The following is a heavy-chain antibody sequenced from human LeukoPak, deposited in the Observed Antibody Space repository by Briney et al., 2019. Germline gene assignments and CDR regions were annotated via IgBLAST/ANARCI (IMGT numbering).Heavy chain of an antibody. CDR3: ARERQSSQIDEYYFDY. D-gene: IGHD6-6*01. CDR1: GFTFSSYA. Sequence: GGSLRLSCTASGFTFSSYAMYWVRQAPGKGLEWVAVIWYDGSNKYYADSVKGRFTISRDNSKNTLYLQMNSLRAEDTAVYYCARERQSSQIDEYYFDYWGQGTLVTVSS. J-gene: IGHJ4*02. V-gene: IGHV3-33*08. CDR2: IWYDGSNK.